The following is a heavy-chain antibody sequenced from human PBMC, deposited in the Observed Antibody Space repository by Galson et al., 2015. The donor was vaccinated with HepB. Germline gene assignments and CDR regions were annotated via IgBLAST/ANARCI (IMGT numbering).Heavy chain of an antibody. CDR1: GGTFSNYA. CDR2: IVPLYNKP. J-gene: IGHJ4*02. D-gene: IGHD3-16*01. Sequence: SVKVSCKASGGTFSNYAINWVRQAPGQGLEWMGDIVPLYNKPNYAQRFQGRVTSTADESTRTVYMELNSLRSEDTAVYYCAREGGLKLPFFDTWGQGTLVTISS. CDR3: AREGGLKLPFFDT. V-gene: IGHV1-69*13.